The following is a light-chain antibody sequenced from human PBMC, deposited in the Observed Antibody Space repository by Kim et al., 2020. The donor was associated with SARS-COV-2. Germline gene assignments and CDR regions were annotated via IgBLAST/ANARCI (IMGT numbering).Light chain of an antibody. V-gene: IGKV1-17*02. Sequence: ASIGDRVTSTCRASQGIGNGLGWYQQKPGKAPKRLIYTASNLQSGVPSRFSGSGSGTEFTLTISNLQPEDFATYYCLQHKSYPWTFGQGTKVDIK. J-gene: IGKJ1*01. CDR3: LQHKSYPWT. CDR2: TAS. CDR1: QGIGNG.